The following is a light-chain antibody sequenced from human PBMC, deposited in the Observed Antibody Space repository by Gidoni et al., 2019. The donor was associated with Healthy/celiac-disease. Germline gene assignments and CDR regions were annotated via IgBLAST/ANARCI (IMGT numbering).Light chain of an antibody. CDR3: QQLNSYPWT. V-gene: IGKV1-9*01. CDR1: QGISSY. CDR2: AAS. Sequence: DIQMTQSPSFLSASVGDRVTITCRASQGISSYLAWYQQKPGKSQKLLIYAASTLQEFTLPVGSLQTEDFATYYCQQLNSYPWTFGQGTKVEIK. J-gene: IGKJ1*01.